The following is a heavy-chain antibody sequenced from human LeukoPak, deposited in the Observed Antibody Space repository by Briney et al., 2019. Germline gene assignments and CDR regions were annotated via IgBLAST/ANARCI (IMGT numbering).Heavy chain of an antibody. CDR1: GGSISSGGYS. V-gene: IGHV4-30-2*01. CDR2: IYHGGST. CDR3: ARDGGNEGFDY. Sequence: SETLSLTCAVSGGSISSGGYSWSWIRQPPGKGLEWIGYIYHGGSTYYNPSLKSRVTISVDRSKNQFSLKLSSVTAADTAVYYCARDGGNEGFDYWGQGTLVTVSS. J-gene: IGHJ4*02. D-gene: IGHD4-23*01.